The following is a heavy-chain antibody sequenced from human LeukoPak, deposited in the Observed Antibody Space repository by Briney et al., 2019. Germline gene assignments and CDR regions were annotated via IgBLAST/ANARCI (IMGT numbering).Heavy chain of an antibody. CDR2: INPNSGGT. CDR3: ARDSSSWGNYGMDV. V-gene: IGHV1-2*02. Sequence: ASVNVSCKASGYTFTGYYMHWVRQAPGQGREWMGWINPNSGGTNYAQKFQGRVTMTRDTSISTAYMELSRLRSDDTAVYYCARDSSSWGNYGMDVWGQGTTVTVSS. CDR1: GYTFTGYY. J-gene: IGHJ6*02. D-gene: IGHD6-13*01.